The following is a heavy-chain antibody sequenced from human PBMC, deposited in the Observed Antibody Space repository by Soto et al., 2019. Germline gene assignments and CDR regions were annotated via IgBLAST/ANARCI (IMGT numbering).Heavy chain of an antibody. D-gene: IGHD6-19*01. CDR1: GFTVSSNY. Sequence: GESLKISCAASGFTVSSNYMSWVRQAPGKGLEWVSVIYSGGSTYYADSVKGRFTISRDNSKNTLYLQMNSLRAEDTAVYYCASGSADSYSSGWSDGGGEGIWGQGTMVTVSS. CDR3: ASGSADSYSSGWSDGGGEGI. J-gene: IGHJ3*02. V-gene: IGHV3-66*01. CDR2: IYSGGST.